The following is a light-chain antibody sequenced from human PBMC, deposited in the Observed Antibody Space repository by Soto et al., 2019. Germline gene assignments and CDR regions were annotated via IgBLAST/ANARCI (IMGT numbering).Light chain of an antibody. CDR3: QKYRTYS. Sequence: IQLTQSPTTLPASVGDRVTLTCRASESISNWLAWYQQRPGTAPKLLIYHASILETAVPSRFSGNGSGTEFTLTISSLQPGAFATYYCQKYRTYSFGQGSRVEIK. V-gene: IGKV1-5*01. CDR1: ESISNW. CDR2: HAS. J-gene: IGKJ1*01.